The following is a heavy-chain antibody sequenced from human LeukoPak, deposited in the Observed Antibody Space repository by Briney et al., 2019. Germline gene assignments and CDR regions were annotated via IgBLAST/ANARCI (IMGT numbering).Heavy chain of an antibody. D-gene: IGHD2-15*01. CDR2: INAGNCNT. Sequence: ASVKVSCKASGYTFTSYAMHWVRQAPGQRLEWMGWINAGNCNTKYSQKFQGRVTITRDTSASTAYMELSSLRSEDTAVYYCARVSGGSRKYYFDYWGQGTLVTVSS. J-gene: IGHJ4*02. CDR3: ARVSGGSRKYYFDY. V-gene: IGHV1-3*01. CDR1: GYTFTSYA.